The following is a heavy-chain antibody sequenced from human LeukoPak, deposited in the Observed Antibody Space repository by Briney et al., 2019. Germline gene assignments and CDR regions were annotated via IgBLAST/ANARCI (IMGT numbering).Heavy chain of an antibody. V-gene: IGHV3-9*01. J-gene: IGHJ4*02. CDR3: AKEFSGSYYASGLFDY. Sequence: SGGSLRLSCAASGFTFDDYAMHWVRQAPGKGLEWVSGISWNSGSIGYADSVKGRFTISRDNAKNSLYLQMNSLRAEDTALYYCAKEFSGSYYASGLFDYWGQGTLVTVSS. CDR1: GFTFDDYA. CDR2: ISWNSGSI. D-gene: IGHD1-26*01.